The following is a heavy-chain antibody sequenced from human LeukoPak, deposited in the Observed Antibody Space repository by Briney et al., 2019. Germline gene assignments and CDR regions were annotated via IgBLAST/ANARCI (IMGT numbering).Heavy chain of an antibody. CDR2: MNPNSGNT. CDR1: GYTFTGYY. J-gene: IGHJ6*03. V-gene: IGHV1-8*02. Sequence: ASVKVSCKASGYTFTGYYMHWVRQAPGQGLEWMGWMNPNSGNTGYAQKFQGRVTMTRNTSISTAYMELSSLRSEDTAVYYCARVSYGDYGYYYYMDVWGKGTTVTISS. D-gene: IGHD4-17*01. CDR3: ARVSYGDYGYYYYMDV.